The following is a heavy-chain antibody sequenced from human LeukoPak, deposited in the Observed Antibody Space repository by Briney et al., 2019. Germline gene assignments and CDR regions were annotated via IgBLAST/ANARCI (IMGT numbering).Heavy chain of an antibody. CDR2: ISRSAGST. J-gene: IGHJ4*02. CDR1: GFTFSSYA. D-gene: IGHD5-12*01. Sequence: GGSLRLSCAASGFTFSSYAMSWVRQAPGKGLEWVSSISRSAGSTYYADSVKGRFTISRDNYKNTLYLHMNSLRAEDTAVYYCALTLGRVATMTYLDYWGQGTLVTVSS. V-gene: IGHV3-23*01. CDR3: ALTLGRVATMTYLDY.